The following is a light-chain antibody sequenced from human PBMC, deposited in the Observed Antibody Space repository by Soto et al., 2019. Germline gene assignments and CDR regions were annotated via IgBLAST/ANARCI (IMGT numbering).Light chain of an antibody. J-gene: IGLJ1*01. CDR2: SYN. CDR3: AAWDDSLNGYV. V-gene: IGLV1-44*01. Sequence: QLVLTQPPSASGTPGQRVTISCSGSSSNIGSNSVNWYQQLPGTAPKLLIYSYNQRPSGVPDRFSGSKSGTSASLAISGLHSEDEADYYCAAWDDSLNGYVFGTGTKLTVL. CDR1: SSNIGSNS.